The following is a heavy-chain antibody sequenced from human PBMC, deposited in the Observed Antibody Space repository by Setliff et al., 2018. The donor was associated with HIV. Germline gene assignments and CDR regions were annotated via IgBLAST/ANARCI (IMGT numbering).Heavy chain of an antibody. Sequence: SETLSLTCTAYGDSIISSRNFWGWIRQPPGKGLEWIGNIHSSGSTYYNPSLKSRVFISVDLSINQFSLKLHSVTATDTAVYYCASGEDSGTYGEPYDSWGQGALVTVSS. CDR2: IHSSGST. CDR1: GDSIISSRNF. D-gene: IGHD1-26*01. J-gene: IGHJ4*02. CDR3: ASGEDSGTYGEPYDS. V-gene: IGHV4-39*01.